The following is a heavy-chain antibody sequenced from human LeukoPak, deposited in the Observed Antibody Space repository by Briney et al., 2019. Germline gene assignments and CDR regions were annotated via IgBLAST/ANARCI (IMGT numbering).Heavy chain of an antibody. Sequence: GGSLRLSCAASGFTFSSYWMSWVRQAPGKGLEWVANIKQDGSEKYYADSVKGRFTISRDNAKNSLYLQMNSLRAEDTAVYYCAREIHVAVAGLDYWGQGTLVTVSS. CDR3: AREIHVAVAGLDY. V-gene: IGHV3-7*01. J-gene: IGHJ4*02. CDR1: GFTFSSYW. D-gene: IGHD6-19*01. CDR2: IKQDGSEK.